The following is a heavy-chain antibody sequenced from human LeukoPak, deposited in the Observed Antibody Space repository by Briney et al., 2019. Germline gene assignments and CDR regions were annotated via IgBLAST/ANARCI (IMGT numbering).Heavy chain of an antibody. CDR2: ISSSSSYI. CDR3: ARVGSYTATWFDP. J-gene: IGHJ5*02. D-gene: IGHD3-16*01. Sequence: GGSLRLSCAASGFTFSSYSMNWVRKAPGKGLEWVSSISSSSSYIYYADSVKGRFTISRDNAKNSLYLQMNSLRAEDTAVYYCARVGSYTATWFDPWGQGTLVTVSS. V-gene: IGHV3-21*01. CDR1: GFTFSSYS.